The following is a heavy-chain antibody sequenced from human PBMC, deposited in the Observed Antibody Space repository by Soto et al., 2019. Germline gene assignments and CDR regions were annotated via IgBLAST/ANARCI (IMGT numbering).Heavy chain of an antibody. CDR1: GGSVSSGSYY. CDR3: AREINPLNGYYRDAFYI. J-gene: IGHJ3*02. D-gene: IGHD3-9*01. V-gene: IGHV4-61*01. Sequence: SETLSVTCTVSGGSVSSGSYYWSWIRQPPGKGLEWIGYIYYSGSTNYNPSPKSRFTISVETSKTQFSLKLSSVTAADTAVYYCAREINPLNGYYRDAFYIWGQGTMVTVSS. CDR2: IYYSGST.